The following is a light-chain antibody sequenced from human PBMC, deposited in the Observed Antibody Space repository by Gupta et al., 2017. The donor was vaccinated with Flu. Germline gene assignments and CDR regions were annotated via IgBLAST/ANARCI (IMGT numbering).Light chain of an antibody. Sequence: QSALTQPASVSGSPGQSITISCSGTSSDVGGYNHVSWYQHHPGKAPKLLIYDVSNRPSGISNRFSGSKSGNTASLTISGIQPEDEADYYCSSYTISGTLVLFGGGTKLTVL. CDR2: DVS. J-gene: IGLJ2*01. V-gene: IGLV2-14*01. CDR1: SSDVGGYNH. CDR3: SSYTISGTLVL.